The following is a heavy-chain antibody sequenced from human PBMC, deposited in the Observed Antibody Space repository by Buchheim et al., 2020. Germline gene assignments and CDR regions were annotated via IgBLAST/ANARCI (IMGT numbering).Heavy chain of an antibody. V-gene: IGHV1-2*04. Sequence: QVQLVQSGAEVKKPGASVKVSCKASGYTFTGYYMHWVRQAPGQGLEWMGWINPNSGGTNYAQKFQGWVTMTRATSISTAYMELSRVRSADTAVYSCARGYGPWDHYYYYGMDVCGQGTT. D-gene: IGHD3-10*01. CDR3: ARGYGPWDHYYYYGMDV. CDR2: INPNSGGT. CDR1: GYTFTGYY. J-gene: IGHJ6*02.